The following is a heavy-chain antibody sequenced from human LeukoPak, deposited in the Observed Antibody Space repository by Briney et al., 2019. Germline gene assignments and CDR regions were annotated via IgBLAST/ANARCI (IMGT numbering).Heavy chain of an antibody. D-gene: IGHD3-22*01. CDR3: AKGSPDYYDSGGPDY. V-gene: IGHV3-23*01. Sequence: GGSLRLSCAASGVTFSSYAMSWVRQAPGEGLEWVSAISGSGGSTYYADSVKGRFTISRDNSKNTLYLQMKSLRAEDTAVYYCAKGSPDYYDSGGPDYWGQGTLVTVSS. J-gene: IGHJ4*02. CDR2: ISGSGGST. CDR1: GVTFSSYA.